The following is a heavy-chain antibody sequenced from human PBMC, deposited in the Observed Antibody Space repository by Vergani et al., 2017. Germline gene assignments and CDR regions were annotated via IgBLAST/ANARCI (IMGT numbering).Heavy chain of an antibody. V-gene: IGHV4-61*02. CDR1: GGSLSSGSYY. J-gene: IGHJ4*02. CDR2: IYTSGST. CDR3: ARATVTTYFDY. Sequence: QVQLQESGPGLVKPSQTLSLTCTVSGGSLSSGSYYWSWIRQPAGKGLEWIGRIYTSGSTNYNPSLKSRVTISVDTSKNQFSLKLSSVTAADTAVYYCARATVTTYFDYWGQGTLVTVSS. D-gene: IGHD4-17*01.